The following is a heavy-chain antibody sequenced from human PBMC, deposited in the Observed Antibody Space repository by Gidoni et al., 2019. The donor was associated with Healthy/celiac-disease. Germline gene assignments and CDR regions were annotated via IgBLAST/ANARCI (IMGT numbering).Heavy chain of an antibody. CDR3: ARLKVDKGDDAFDI. V-gene: IGHV6-1*01. CDR2: TYYRSKWYN. CDR1: GDSVPSNSAA. J-gene: IGHJ3*02. Sequence: QVQLQQSGPGLVKPSQTLSLTCAIPGDSVPSNSAAWNWIRQSPSRGLEWLGRTYYRSKWYNEYAVSVKSRITINPDTSKNQFSLQLNSMTPEDTAVYYCARLKVDKGDDAFDIWGQGTMVTVSS. D-gene: IGHD3-22*01.